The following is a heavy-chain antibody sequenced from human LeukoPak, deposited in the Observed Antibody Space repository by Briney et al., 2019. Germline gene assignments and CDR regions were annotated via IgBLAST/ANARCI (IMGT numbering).Heavy chain of an antibody. D-gene: IGHD3-10*01. V-gene: IGHV3-23*01. Sequence: GGTLRLSCAASGFTFSSYGMSWVRQAPGKGLEWVSAISGSGGSTYYADSVKGRFTISRDNSKNTLYLQMNSLRAEDTAVYYCAKDFLWFGESNWFDPWGQGTLVTVSS. CDR2: ISGSGGST. J-gene: IGHJ5*02. CDR1: GFTFSSYG. CDR3: AKDFLWFGESNWFDP.